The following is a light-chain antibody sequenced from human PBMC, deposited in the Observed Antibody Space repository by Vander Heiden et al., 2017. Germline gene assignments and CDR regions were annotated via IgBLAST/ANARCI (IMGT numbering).Light chain of an antibody. V-gene: IGLV2-11*01. J-gene: IGLJ3*02. CDR3: CSYAGSYTSL. Sequence: QSALTQPRSVSGSLRQSVTISCAGTGSDVGGYNVASWYQQHPGKAHKLMIYDVTKRPSGVPDRFSGSKSGNTASLTISGLQAEDEADYYCCSYAGSYTSLFGGGTELTVL. CDR2: DVT. CDR1: GSDVGGYNV.